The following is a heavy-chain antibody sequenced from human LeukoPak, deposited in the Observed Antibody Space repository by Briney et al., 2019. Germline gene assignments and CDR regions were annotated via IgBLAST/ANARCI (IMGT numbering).Heavy chain of an antibody. D-gene: IGHD1-26*01. Sequence: PSETLSLTCPVSGGSIGLHYWSWIRQPPGKGLEWIAFISYSGSTNYNPSLKSRASISLDTTKNLCSLRLSSVTAADTAVYYCARHAIYSGGYSFWFDPWGLGTPVTVSS. CDR2: ISYSGST. J-gene: IGHJ5*02. V-gene: IGHV4-59*08. CDR3: ARHAIYSGGYSFWFDP. CDR1: GGSIGLHY.